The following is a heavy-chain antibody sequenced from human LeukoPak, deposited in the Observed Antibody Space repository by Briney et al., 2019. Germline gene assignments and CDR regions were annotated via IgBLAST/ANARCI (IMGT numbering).Heavy chain of an antibody. CDR1: GDSVSSNSAA. V-gene: IGHV6-1*01. CDR2: TYYRSKWYN. J-gene: IGHJ4*02. CDR3: ARARINYYDSSGYDY. Sequence: SQTPSLTCAISGDSVSSNSAAWNWIRQSPSRGLEWLGRTYYRSKWYNDYAVSVKSRITINPDTSKNQFSLQLNSVTPEDTAVYYCARARINYYDSSGYDYWGQGTLVTVSS. D-gene: IGHD3-22*01.